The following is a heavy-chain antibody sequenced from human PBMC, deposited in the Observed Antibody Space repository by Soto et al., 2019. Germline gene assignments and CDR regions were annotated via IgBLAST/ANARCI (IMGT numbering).Heavy chain of an antibody. CDR3: ARDRRGGTRPHYYDSSGYYNPFDR. V-gene: IGHV4-4*07. Sequence: PSETLSLTCTVSGGSISFYYCSWIRQPAGKGLEWIGRVYSSGNTNYNPSLKSRLTMSVDTSNNQFSLKLRSVTAADTAMYYCARDRRGGTRPHYYDSSGYYNPFDRWGQGTLVTVSS. CDR1: GGSISFYY. CDR2: VYSSGNT. J-gene: IGHJ4*02. D-gene: IGHD3-22*01.